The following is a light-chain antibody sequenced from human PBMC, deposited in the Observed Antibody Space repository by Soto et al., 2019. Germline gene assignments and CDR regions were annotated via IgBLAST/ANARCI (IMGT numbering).Light chain of an antibody. J-gene: IGKJ1*01. CDR3: QQYYSSKWT. Sequence: DIVMTQSPDSLAVSLGERATINCKSSQSVLYSSNNKNYLAWYQQKPGQPPKLLIYWASTRESGVPDRFRGSGSGTDFTLPISSLQAEDVAVYYYQQYYSSKWTFGQGNKVEIK. CDR1: QSVLYSSNNKNY. CDR2: WAS. V-gene: IGKV4-1*01.